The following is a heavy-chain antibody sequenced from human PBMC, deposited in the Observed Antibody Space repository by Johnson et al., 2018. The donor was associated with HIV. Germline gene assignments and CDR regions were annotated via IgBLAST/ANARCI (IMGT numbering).Heavy chain of an antibody. Sequence: VQLVESGGGLVQPGGSLRLSCAASGFTVSSNYMSWVRQAPGKGLEWVSVIYSGGSTYYADSVKGRFTISRDNSKNTVYLQMNSLRAEDTAVYYCAKSPMVRGSEGAFDIWGQGTMVTVSS. V-gene: IGHV3-66*01. D-gene: IGHD3-10*01. CDR1: GFTVSSNY. CDR3: AKSPMVRGSEGAFDI. J-gene: IGHJ3*02. CDR2: IYSGGST.